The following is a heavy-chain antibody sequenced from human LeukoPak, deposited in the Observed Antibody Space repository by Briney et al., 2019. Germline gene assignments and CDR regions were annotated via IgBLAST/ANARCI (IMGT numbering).Heavy chain of an antibody. CDR3: ARGSRGYSYG. Sequence: SEAPSLTCTVSGASVSSGSYYWSWIRQPPGKGLEWIGYIYYSGSTNYNPSLKSRVTISVDTSKNQFSLKLSSVTAADTAVYYCARGSRGYSYGWGQGTLVTVSS. CDR1: GASVSSGSYY. D-gene: IGHD5-18*01. CDR2: IYYSGST. J-gene: IGHJ4*02. V-gene: IGHV4-61*01.